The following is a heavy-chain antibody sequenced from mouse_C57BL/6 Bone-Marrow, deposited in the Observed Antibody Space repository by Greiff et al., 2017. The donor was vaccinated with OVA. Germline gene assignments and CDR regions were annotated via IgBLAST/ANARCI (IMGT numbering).Heavy chain of an antibody. J-gene: IGHJ2*01. Sequence: QVQLQQPGAELVRPGSSVKLSCKASGYTFTSYWMDWVKQRPGQGLEWIGNIYPSDSETHYNQKFKDKATLTVDKSSSTAYMQLSSLTSEDSAVYYCARGITTVVVHFDYWGQGTTLTVSS. CDR2: IYPSDSET. D-gene: IGHD1-1*01. CDR1: GYTFTSYW. V-gene: IGHV1-61*01. CDR3: ARGITTVVVHFDY.